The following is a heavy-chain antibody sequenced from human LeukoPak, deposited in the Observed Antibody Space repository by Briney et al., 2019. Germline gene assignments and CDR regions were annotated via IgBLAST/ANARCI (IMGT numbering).Heavy chain of an antibody. J-gene: IGHJ6*03. CDR2: IKQDGSEK. Sequence: TGGSLRLSCAASGFTFSSYWMSWVRQAPGKGLEWVANIKQDGSEKYYVDSVKGRFTISRDNAKNSLYLQMNSLRAEDTAVYYCARGAHYYDSSGYYYDYYYYYMDVWGKGTTVTVSS. CDR3: ARGAHYYDSSGYYYDYYYYYMDV. CDR1: GFTFSSYW. D-gene: IGHD3-22*01. V-gene: IGHV3-7*01.